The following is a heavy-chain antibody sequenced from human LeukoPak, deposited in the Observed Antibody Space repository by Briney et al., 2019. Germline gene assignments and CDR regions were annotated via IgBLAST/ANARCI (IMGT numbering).Heavy chain of an antibody. J-gene: IGHJ4*02. CDR1: GFTFSSYA. CDR2: ISYDGSNK. Sequence: PGRSLRLSCAASGFTFSSYAMRWVRQAPGKGLEWVAVISYDGSNKYYADSVKGRFTISRDNSKNTLYLQMNSLRAEDTAVYYCARTYYYDSSGYYFDYWGQGTLVTVSS. D-gene: IGHD3-22*01. CDR3: ARTYYYDSSGYYFDY. V-gene: IGHV3-30*14.